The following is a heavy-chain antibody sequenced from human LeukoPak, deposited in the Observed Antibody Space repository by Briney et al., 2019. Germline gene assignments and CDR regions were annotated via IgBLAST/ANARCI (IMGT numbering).Heavy chain of an antibody. CDR1: GGSFSGYY. CDR2: INHSGST. CDR3: ARIGQWLAQ. Sequence: PSETLSLTCAVYGGSFSGYYWSWIRQPPGKGLEWIGEINHSGSTNYNPSLKSRVTVSVDTSKNQFSLKLSSVTAADTAVYYCARIGQWLAQWGQGTLVTVSS. V-gene: IGHV4-34*01. J-gene: IGHJ4*02. D-gene: IGHD6-19*01.